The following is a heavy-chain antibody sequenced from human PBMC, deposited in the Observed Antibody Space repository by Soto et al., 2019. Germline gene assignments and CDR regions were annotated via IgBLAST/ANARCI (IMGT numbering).Heavy chain of an antibody. V-gene: IGHV3-23*01. D-gene: IGHD5-18*01. CDR2: ISGSGTGT. J-gene: IGHJ4*02. CDR1: GFTFSNYA. CDR3: AKEGGGGTAMVTSYFDY. Sequence: GSLRLSCAASGFTFSNYALSWVRQAPGKGLEWASGISGSGTGTYYADSVKGRFTISRDNSKSTLYLHMNSLRADDTAIYYCAKEGGGGTAMVTSYFDYWGQGTLVTVSS.